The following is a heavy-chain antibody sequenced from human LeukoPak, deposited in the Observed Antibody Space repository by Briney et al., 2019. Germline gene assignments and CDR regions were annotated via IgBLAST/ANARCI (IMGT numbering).Heavy chain of an antibody. CDR1: GFTFRSYP. Sequence: GGSLRLSCAASGFTFRSYPMNWVRQAPGKGLEWVSTISGSGGSTYYADSVKGRSTISRDNSKNTLYLQMNRLRAEDTAIYYCAKERTQTTSFDYWGQGTLVTVSS. CDR3: AKERTQTTSFDY. CDR2: ISGSGGST. J-gene: IGHJ4*02. V-gene: IGHV3-23*01. D-gene: IGHD2/OR15-2a*01.